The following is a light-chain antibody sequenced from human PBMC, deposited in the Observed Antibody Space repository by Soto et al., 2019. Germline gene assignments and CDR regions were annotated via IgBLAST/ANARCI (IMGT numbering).Light chain of an antibody. V-gene: IGLV4-69*01. Sequence: QSVLTQSPSASASLGASVKITCTLSSGHSSYAIAWHQQQPEKGPRYLMKLNSDGSHSKGDGIPDRFSGSSSGAERHLTISSLQSEDEADYYCQTWGTAIHDVVFGGETKVTVL. CDR1: SGHSSYA. CDR3: QTWGTAIHDVV. J-gene: IGLJ2*01. CDR2: LNSDGSH.